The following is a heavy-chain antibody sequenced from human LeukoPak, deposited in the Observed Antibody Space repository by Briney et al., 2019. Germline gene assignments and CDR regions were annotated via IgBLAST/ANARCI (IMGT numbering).Heavy chain of an antibody. CDR3: AKYVTAKGPPYALDV. J-gene: IGHJ6*02. CDR2: VSTSGDRI. V-gene: IGHV3-23*01. CDR1: EFTFSSYA. Sequence: GGSLRLSCAAYEFTFSSYAMQWVRQAPGKGLEWVSGVSTSGDRIWYSDAVKGRFTISRDNSKNTLYLQMNSLRAEDTAVYYCAKYVTAKGPPYALDVWGQGTTVTVSS. D-gene: IGHD1-14*01.